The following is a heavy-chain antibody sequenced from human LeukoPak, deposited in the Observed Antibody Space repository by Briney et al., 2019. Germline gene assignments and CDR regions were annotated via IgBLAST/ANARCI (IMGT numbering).Heavy chain of an antibody. CDR1: GYTFTGYY. D-gene: IGHD2-2*01. Sequence: ASVKVSCKASGYTFTGYYMHWVRQAPGQGLEWMGWINPNSGGTNYAQKFQGWVTMTRDTSISTAYMELSRLRSDDTAVYYCARGTVVVPVAPFGYYYYGMDVWGQGTTVTVSS. CDR2: INPNSGGT. J-gene: IGHJ6*02. CDR3: ARGTVVVPVAPFGYYYYGMDV. V-gene: IGHV1-2*04.